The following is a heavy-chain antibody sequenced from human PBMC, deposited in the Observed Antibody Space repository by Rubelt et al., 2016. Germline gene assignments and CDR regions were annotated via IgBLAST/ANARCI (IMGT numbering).Heavy chain of an antibody. D-gene: IGHD3-10*01. J-gene: IGHJ6*02. V-gene: IGHV3-30*04. Sequence: GESGGGVVQPGRSLSLSCRASGFTFNTYPFHWVRQAPGKGLEWVAALSSDGTKKYYADSVKARFTISRDNSKNTLYLQMNSLRLEDTAVYYCARVEIVWFGESVYNYGVDVWGQGTTVIISS. CDR3: ARVEIVWFGESVYNYGVDV. CDR2: LSSDGTKK. CDR1: GFTFNTYP.